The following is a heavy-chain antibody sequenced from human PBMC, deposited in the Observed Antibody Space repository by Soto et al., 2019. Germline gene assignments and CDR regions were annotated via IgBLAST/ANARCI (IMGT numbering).Heavy chain of an antibody. Sequence: ASVKVSCKASGGTFSGNAISWVRQAPRQGLEWMGGIIPIFGTANYAQKFQGRVTITADESTSTAYMELSSLRSEDTAVYYCARGPYSSSWYGDYYYGMDVWGQGTTVTVSS. CDR1: GGTFSGNA. CDR3: ARGPYSSSWYGDYYYGMDV. V-gene: IGHV1-69*13. J-gene: IGHJ6*02. CDR2: IIPIFGTA. D-gene: IGHD6-13*01.